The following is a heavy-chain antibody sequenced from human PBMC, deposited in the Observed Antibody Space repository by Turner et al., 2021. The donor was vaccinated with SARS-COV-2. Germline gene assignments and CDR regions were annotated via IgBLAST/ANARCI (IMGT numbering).Heavy chain of an antibody. CDR1: GFTFSSYS. V-gene: IGHV3-21*01. J-gene: IGHJ4*02. CDR2: ITSSDT. Sequence: EVQLVESGGGLVKPGGSLRLSCAASGFTFSSYSMNWVRQAPGKGLEWVSSITSSDTYYADSVKGRFTISRDNAKNSLYLQMNSLRAEDTAVYYCVRDKDSSDYYYWGQGTLVTVPS. D-gene: IGHD3-22*01. CDR3: VRDKDSSDYYY.